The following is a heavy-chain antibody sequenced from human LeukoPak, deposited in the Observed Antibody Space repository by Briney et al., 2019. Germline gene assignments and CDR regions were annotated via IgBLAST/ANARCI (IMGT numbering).Heavy chain of an antibody. J-gene: IGHJ6*03. CDR3: ARGPPYGSGTEGYYYYYMDV. D-gene: IGHD3-10*01. CDR2: INPNSGGT. CDR1: GYTFTGYY. V-gene: IGHV1-2*02. Sequence: ASVKVSCKASGYTFTGYYMHWVRQAPGQGLEWMGWINPNSGGTNYAQKFQGRVTMTRDTSISTAYMELSRLRSDDTAVYYCARGPPYGSGTEGYYYYYMDVWGKGTTVTVSS.